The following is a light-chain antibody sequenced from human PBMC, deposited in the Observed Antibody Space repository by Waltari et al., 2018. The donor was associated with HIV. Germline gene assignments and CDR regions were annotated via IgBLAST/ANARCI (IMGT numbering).Light chain of an antibody. CDR3: QQSSATPYT. J-gene: IGKJ2*01. Sequence: DIQMSQSPSTLSASVGDRVTITCRASQTVGNDLNWYQQKSGEAPKLLIYIASSLYSDCPPRFSGSRSGNDFTLTITSLQPEDFATYFCQQSSATPYTFGQGTRLDVK. CDR2: IAS. CDR1: QTVGND. V-gene: IGKV1-39*01.